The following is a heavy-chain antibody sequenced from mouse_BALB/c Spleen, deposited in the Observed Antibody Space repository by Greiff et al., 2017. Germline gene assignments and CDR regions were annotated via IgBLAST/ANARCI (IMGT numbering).Heavy chain of an antibody. V-gene: IGHV1-15*01. CDR1: GYTFTDYE. CDR2: IDPETGGT. D-gene: IGHD1-2*01. J-gene: IGHJ4*01. Sequence: QVQLQQSGAELVRPGASVTLSCKASGYTFTDYEMHWVKQTPVHGLEWIGAIDPETGGTAYNQKFKGKATLTAAKSSSTAYMELRSLTSEDSAVYYCTRDAITTATNAMDYWGQGTSVTVSS. CDR3: TRDAITTATNAMDY.